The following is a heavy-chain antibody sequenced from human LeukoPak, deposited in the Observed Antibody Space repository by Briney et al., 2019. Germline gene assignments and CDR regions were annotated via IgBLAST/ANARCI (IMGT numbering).Heavy chain of an antibody. D-gene: IGHD1-26*01. Sequence: SVKVSCKASGYTFTSYGISWVRQAPGQGLEWMGGIIPIFGTANYAQKFQGRVTITADESTSTAYMELSSLRSEDTAVYYCARRWELLGNWFDPWGQGTLVTVSS. V-gene: IGHV1-69*13. CDR1: GYTFTSYG. J-gene: IGHJ5*02. CDR3: ARRWELLGNWFDP. CDR2: IIPIFGTA.